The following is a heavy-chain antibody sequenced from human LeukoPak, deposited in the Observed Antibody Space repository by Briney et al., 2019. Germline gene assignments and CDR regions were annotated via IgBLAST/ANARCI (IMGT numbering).Heavy chain of an antibody. CDR3: ARLTVTPYYFDY. J-gene: IGHJ4*02. CDR1: GYTFTSYV. Sequence: GASVKVSCKASGYTFTSYVIHWLGKAPGQSPEWMGWTNVGNGNTKYSQKFQGRVTITRDTSASTAYMELSSLRSEDTAVYYCARLTVTPYYFDYWGQGTLVTVSS. V-gene: IGHV1-3*01. D-gene: IGHD4-17*01. CDR2: TNVGNGNT.